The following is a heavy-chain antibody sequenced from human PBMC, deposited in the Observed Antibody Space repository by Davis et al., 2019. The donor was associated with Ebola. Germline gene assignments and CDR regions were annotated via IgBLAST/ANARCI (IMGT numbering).Heavy chain of an antibody. Sequence: ASVKVSCKASGYTFTVYYMHWVRQAPGQGLEWMGWINPNCGGTNYAQKFQGWVTMTRDTSISTAYMELSRLRPDDTAVYYFARGGGSSKRTMGYWGQGTLVTVSS. CDR1: GYTFTVYY. CDR3: ARGGGSSKRTMGY. D-gene: IGHD1-26*01. J-gene: IGHJ4*02. V-gene: IGHV1-2*04. CDR2: INPNCGGT.